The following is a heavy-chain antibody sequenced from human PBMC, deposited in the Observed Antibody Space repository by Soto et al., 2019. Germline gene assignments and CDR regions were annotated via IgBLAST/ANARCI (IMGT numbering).Heavy chain of an antibody. D-gene: IGHD2-2*01. CDR2: IIPIFGTA. V-gene: IGHV1-69*01. Sequence: QVPLVQSGAEVKKPGSSVKVSCKASGGTFSSYAISWVQQAPGQGLEWMGGIIPIFGTANYAQKFQGRVTITADESTSTAYMELSSLRSEDTAVYYCARAGKDIVVVPAAMPHYYYGMDVWGQGTTVTVSS. CDR1: GGTFSSYA. J-gene: IGHJ6*02. CDR3: ARAGKDIVVVPAAMPHYYYGMDV.